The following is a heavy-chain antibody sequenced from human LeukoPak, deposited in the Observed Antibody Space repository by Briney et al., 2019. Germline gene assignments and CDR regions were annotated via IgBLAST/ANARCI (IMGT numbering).Heavy chain of an antibody. CDR2: INPNSGGT. D-gene: IGHD2/OR15-2a*01. Sequence: ASVKVSCKASGYTFTGYYMHWVRQDPGQGLEWMGRINPNSGGTNYAQKFQGRVTMTRDTSISTAYMELSRLRSDDTAVYYCARDPSFLNWFDPWGQGTLVTVSS. J-gene: IGHJ5*02. CDR3: ARDPSFLNWFDP. V-gene: IGHV1-2*06. CDR1: GYTFTGYY.